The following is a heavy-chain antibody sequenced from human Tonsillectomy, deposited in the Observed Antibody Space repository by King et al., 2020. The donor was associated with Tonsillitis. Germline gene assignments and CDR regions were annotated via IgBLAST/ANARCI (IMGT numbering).Heavy chain of an antibody. V-gene: IGHV4-31*03. CDR2: TYYSGST. CDR3: ARGGISFGTPHN. CDR1: GASISSGAYY. Sequence: QLQESGPGLVKPSQTLSLTCTVSGASISSGAYYWSWIRQHPGRGLEWIGYTYYSGSTYYNPSLKSRVTISVDTSKNQFSLKLSSVTAADTAVYYCARGGISFGTPHNWGQGTQVTVSS. J-gene: IGHJ4*02. D-gene: IGHD3-16*01.